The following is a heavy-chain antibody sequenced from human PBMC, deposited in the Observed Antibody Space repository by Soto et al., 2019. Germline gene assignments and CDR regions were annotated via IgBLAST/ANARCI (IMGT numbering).Heavy chain of an antibody. V-gene: IGHV3-30-3*01. CDR2: ISYDGSNK. D-gene: IGHD3-16*01. CDR1: GFTFSSYA. Sequence: GGSLRLSCAASGFTFSSYAMHWVRQAPGKGLEWVAVISYDGSNKYYADSVKGRFTISRDNSKNTLYLQMNSLRAEDTAVYYCARDPGGTDFDYWGRGTLVTVS. CDR3: ARDPGGTDFDY. J-gene: IGHJ4*02.